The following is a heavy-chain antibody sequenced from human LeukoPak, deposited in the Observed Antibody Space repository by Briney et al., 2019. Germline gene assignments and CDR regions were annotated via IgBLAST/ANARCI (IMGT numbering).Heavy chain of an antibody. J-gene: IGHJ4*02. V-gene: IGHV4-61*02. CDR1: GGSISSGSYY. Sequence: SETLSLTCTVSGGSISSGSYYWSWIRQPAGKGLEWIGRIYTSGSTNYNPSLKSRVTISVDTSKNQFSLKLSSVTAADTAVYYCARDGECVGGSCEMSYWGQGTLVTVSS. D-gene: IGHD2-15*01. CDR2: IYTSGST. CDR3: ARDGECVGGSCEMSY.